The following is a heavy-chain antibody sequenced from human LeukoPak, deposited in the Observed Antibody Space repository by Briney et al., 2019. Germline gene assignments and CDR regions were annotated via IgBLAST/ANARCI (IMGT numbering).Heavy chain of an antibody. J-gene: IGHJ3*02. CDR2: IKQDGSVI. Sequence: GGSLRLSCAASGFSFSTHWMSWFRQAPGKGLEWVALIKQDGSVIHYVDSVKGRFTISRDNAKNSLSLQMNSLRADDTAVYFCAGDEGWTFDIWGQGTKVTVSS. V-gene: IGHV3-7*01. D-gene: IGHD5-24*01. CDR1: GFSFSTHW. CDR3: AGDEGWTFDI.